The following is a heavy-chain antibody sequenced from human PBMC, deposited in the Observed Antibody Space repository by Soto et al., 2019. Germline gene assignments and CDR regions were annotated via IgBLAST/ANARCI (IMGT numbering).Heavy chain of an antibody. D-gene: IGHD5-12*01. V-gene: IGHV4-59*01. CDR2: IYYTGST. CDR3: AREQYSGYDTRFDP. Sequence: PSETLSLTCTVSGGSISSYYWSWIRQPPGKGLEWIGYIYYTGSTNHNPSLKSRVTISVDTSKNQFSLKLSSVTAADTAMYYCAREQYSGYDTRFDPWGQGTLVTVSS. CDR1: GGSISSYY. J-gene: IGHJ5*02.